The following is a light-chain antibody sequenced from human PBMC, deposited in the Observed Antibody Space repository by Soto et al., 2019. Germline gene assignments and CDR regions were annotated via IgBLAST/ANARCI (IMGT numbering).Light chain of an antibody. Sequence: QSVLTQPRSVSGSPGQSVTISCTGTSSDVGGFNSVSWYQQHPGKAPKLMIYDVNKRPSGVPDRFSGSKSGSTASLTISGLLAEDEADYHCCSFAGGSTYVVFGGGTKLTVL. CDR3: CSFAGGSTYVV. CDR2: DVN. V-gene: IGLV2-11*01. CDR1: SSDVGGFNS. J-gene: IGLJ2*01.